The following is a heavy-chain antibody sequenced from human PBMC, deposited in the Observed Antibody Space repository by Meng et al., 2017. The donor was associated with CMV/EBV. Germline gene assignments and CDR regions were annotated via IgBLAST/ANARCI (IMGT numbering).Heavy chain of an antibody. J-gene: IGHJ4*02. D-gene: IGHD4-17*01. Sequence: GESLKISCAASGFTFSNYWMHWVRQPPGKGLVWVSRIISDGSSTHYADSVKGRFTISRDNAKNTLYLQMNSLRAEDTAVYYCARDGQRTTLTPFDYWGQGTLVTVSS. CDR2: IISDGSST. CDR3: ARDGQRTTLTPFDY. V-gene: IGHV3-74*01. CDR1: GFTFSNYW.